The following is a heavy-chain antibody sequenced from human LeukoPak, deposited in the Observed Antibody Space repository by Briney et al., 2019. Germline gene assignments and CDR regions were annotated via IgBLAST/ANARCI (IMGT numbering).Heavy chain of an antibody. V-gene: IGHV4-4*07. CDR1: GASISSYY. D-gene: IGHD3-10*01. CDR2: ISTSGSP. Sequence: SETLSLTCTVSGASISSYYWSWIRQPAGKGLEWIGRISTSGSPYYNPSLMSRVTMSIDTSNNQFSLNLTSLTAADTAVYYCARDWYLRVVRGVITDYWGQGTLVTVSS. J-gene: IGHJ4*02. CDR3: ARDWYLRVVRGVITDY.